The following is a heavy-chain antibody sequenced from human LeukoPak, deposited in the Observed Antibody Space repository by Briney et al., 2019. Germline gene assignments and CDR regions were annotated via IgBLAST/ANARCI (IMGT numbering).Heavy chain of an antibody. J-gene: IGHJ4*02. Sequence: SETLSLTCTVSGGSISSYYWSWIRQPPGKGLEWIGYIYTSGSTNYIPSLKSRVTISVDTSKNQFSLKLSSVTAADTAVYYCARHGGWYGGYYFDYWGQGTLVTVSS. CDR2: IYTSGST. D-gene: IGHD6-19*01. V-gene: IGHV4-4*09. CDR1: GGSISSYY. CDR3: ARHGGWYGGYYFDY.